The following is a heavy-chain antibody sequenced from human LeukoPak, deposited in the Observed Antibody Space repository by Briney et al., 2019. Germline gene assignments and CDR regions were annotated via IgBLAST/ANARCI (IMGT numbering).Heavy chain of an antibody. CDR2: MNPNSGNT. V-gene: IGHV1-8*01. D-gene: IGHD3-3*01. CDR3: ARALRFLEWSKSHYFDY. CDR1: GYTFTSYD. Sequence: GASVKVSCKASGYTFTSYDINWVRQATGQGLEWMGWMNPNSGNTGYAQKFQGRVTMTRNTSISTAYMELSRLRSDDTAVYYCARALRFLEWSKSHYFDYWGQGTLVTVSS. J-gene: IGHJ4*02.